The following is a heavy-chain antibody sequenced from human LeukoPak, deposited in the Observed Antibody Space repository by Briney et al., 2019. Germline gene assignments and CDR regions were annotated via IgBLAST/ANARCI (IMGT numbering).Heavy chain of an antibody. CDR2: IYTSGST. V-gene: IGHV4-4*07. CDR3: ARDSSRRDGYNY. CDR1: GGSISSYY. J-gene: IGHJ4*02. Sequence: SETLSLTCTVSGGSISSYYWSWIRQPPGKGLEWIGGIYTSGSTNYNPSLKSRVTMSLDTSKNQFSLKLSSVAAADTAVYYCARDSSRRDGYNYWGQGTLVTVSS. D-gene: IGHD5-24*01.